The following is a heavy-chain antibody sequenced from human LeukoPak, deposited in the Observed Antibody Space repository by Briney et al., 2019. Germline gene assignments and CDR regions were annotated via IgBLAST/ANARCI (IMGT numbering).Heavy chain of an antibody. D-gene: IGHD6-19*01. CDR1: VYTFTSCD. V-gene: IGHV1-8*01. Sequence: ASVTVSFKASVYTFTSCDINWVRQAPGQGVGWMGWMNPNSGNTGYVQSFQGRITMTRDISIGTAYMELSNLTSEDTAIYYCTRGSSGRRDNWGQGTLVTVSA. J-gene: IGHJ4*02. CDR3: TRGSSGRRDN. CDR2: MNPNSGNT.